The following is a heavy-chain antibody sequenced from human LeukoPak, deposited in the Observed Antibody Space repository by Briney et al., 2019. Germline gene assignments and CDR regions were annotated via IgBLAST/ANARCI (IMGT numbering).Heavy chain of an antibody. D-gene: IGHD4-11*01. J-gene: IGHJ4*02. V-gene: IGHV4-39*01. Sequence: SETLSLTCTVSGGSISSNTYYWGWIRQPPGKGLEWIGSIYYSGSTYYNPSLKSRVTISVDTSKNQFSLKMTSVTAADTAFYFCARSEINDYMNYWGQGMPVTVSS. CDR1: GGSISSNTYY. CDR3: ARSEINDYMNY. CDR2: IYYSGST.